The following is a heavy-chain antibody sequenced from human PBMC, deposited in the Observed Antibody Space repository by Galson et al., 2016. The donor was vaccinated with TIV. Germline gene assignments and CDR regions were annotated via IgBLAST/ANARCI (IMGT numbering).Heavy chain of an antibody. J-gene: IGHJ4*02. Sequence: QSGAEVKKPGESLKISCKASGYRSTNHWIGWVRQMPGKGLEWMGVIYPGDSDTRYSPSFQGQVTISAAKSSSTAHLHWSSLKASDTATYYCARLEGYDDSASDYWGQGTLVTVSS. V-gene: IGHV5-51*01. CDR3: ARLEGYDDSASDY. D-gene: IGHD3-22*01. CDR1: GYRSTNHW. CDR2: IYPGDSDT.